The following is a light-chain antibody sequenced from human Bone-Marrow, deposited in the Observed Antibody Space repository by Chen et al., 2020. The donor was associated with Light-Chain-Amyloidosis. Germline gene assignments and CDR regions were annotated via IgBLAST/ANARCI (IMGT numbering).Light chain of an antibody. J-gene: IGLJ3*02. Sequence: HSALTQSPSASGTPGQRVTISCSGDNSNIGGNYVYWYHQVPGTAPKLLIYRNNLRPSGVPDRFSGSRSCAAASLAISGLRSEDEAAYYCGSWDDGLSGPVFGGGTRLTVL. CDR2: RNN. CDR1: NSNIGGNY. V-gene: IGLV1-47*01. CDR3: GSWDDGLSGPV.